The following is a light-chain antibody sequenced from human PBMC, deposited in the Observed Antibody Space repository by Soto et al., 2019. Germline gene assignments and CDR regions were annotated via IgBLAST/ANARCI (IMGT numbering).Light chain of an antibody. CDR2: GAS. CDR3: HHYGSSPRT. Sequence: EIVLTQSPGTLSLSPGDRATLSCRASQSVSSNYSAWYQQKPGQAPRLLIYGASMRATGIPDRFSASGSGTDFTLTIRRLEPEDFAMYFCHHYGSSPRTFGQGTKVEIK. V-gene: IGKV3-20*01. CDR1: QSVSSNY. J-gene: IGKJ1*01.